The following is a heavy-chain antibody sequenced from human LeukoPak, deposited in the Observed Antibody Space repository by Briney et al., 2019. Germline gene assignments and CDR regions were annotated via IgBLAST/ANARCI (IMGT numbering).Heavy chain of an antibody. CDR3: ARDKEWLVRFDY. D-gene: IGHD6-19*01. J-gene: IGHJ4*02. Sequence: PGGSLRLSCSASGFTFSTYSMHWVRQAPGNGLEWVLSISSSSSYIYYADSVKGRFTISRDNAKNSLYLQMNSLRAEDTAVYYCARDKEWLVRFDYWGQGTLVTVSS. CDR1: GFTFSTYS. V-gene: IGHV3-21*01. CDR2: ISSSSSYI.